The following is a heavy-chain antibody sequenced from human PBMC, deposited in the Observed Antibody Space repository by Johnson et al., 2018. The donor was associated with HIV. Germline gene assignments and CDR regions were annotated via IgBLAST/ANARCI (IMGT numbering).Heavy chain of an antibody. CDR3: ARVLWGMRSGYEGGAFDI. CDR1: AFTFSSFA. CDR2: ISGAGGSR. Sequence: EVQLVESGGGLVQPGGSLRLSCAASAFTFSSFAMSWVRQAPGKGLEWVSGISGAGGSRNYADSVKGRFTISRDNSKNTLYLQMNSLGPEDTAVYYCARVLWGMRSGYEGGAFDIWGQGTVVTVSS. D-gene: IGHD5-12*01. J-gene: IGHJ3*02. V-gene: IGHV3-23*04.